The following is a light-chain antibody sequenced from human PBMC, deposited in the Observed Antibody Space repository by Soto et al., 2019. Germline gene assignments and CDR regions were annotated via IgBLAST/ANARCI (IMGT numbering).Light chain of an antibody. CDR3: SSYTSSSTVV. Sequence: QSVLTQPPSASGTPGQRVTISCSGGSSNIGSNYVYWYQQHPGKAPKLMIYEVSNRPSGVSNRFSGSKSGNTASLTISGLQAEDEADYYCSSYTSSSTVVFGGGTKLTVL. J-gene: IGLJ2*01. CDR2: EVS. V-gene: IGLV2-14*01. CDR1: SSNIGSNY.